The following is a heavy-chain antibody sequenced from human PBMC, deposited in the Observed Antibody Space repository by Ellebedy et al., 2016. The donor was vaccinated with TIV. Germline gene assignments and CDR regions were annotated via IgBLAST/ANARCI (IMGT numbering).Heavy chain of an antibody. CDR2: IYYRGNT. Sequence: SETLSLTXTVSGCPISTTVYPRGCIRQPPGKGLEWIGLIYYRGNTYHKPSLQSRVTFSVDTSKNQFSLKLPSVTAADSAVYYGARRGSVAGNPIFDYWGQGTLVTVSS. CDR1: GCPISTTVYP. CDR3: ARRGSVAGNPIFDY. D-gene: IGHD6-19*01. J-gene: IGHJ4*02. V-gene: IGHV4-39*01.